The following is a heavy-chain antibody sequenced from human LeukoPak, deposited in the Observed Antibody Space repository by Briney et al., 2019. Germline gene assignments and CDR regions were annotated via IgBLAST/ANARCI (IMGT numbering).Heavy chain of an antibody. CDR2: IYPGDSDT. J-gene: IGHJ3*02. CDR3: ATHCPVPATTDAFDI. Sequence: GESLRISCKGSGYSFTNYWIGWVRLMPGKGLQWMAVIYPGDSDTRNSPSFQGHVTISADKSINTAYLQWSSLKASDTAIYYCATHCPVPATTDAFDIWGQRTMVTVSS. D-gene: IGHD2-2*01. CDR1: GYSFTNYW. V-gene: IGHV5-51*01.